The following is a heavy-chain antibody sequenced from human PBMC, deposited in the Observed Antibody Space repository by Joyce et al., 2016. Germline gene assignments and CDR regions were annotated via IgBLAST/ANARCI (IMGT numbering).Heavy chain of an antibody. Sequence: QELLQQWGAGLLKPSETLSLTCAVYVGSFSGYYWSWIRQSPGKGLEWIGEINHSGTTNYNPSLKRRVTISMDTSKNQFSLRLSAVTAADTAVYYCARGGIVEMVYVGGALDIWGQGTMVSVSS. CDR3: ARGGIVEMVYVGGALDI. D-gene: IGHD2-8*01. CDR2: INHSGTT. CDR1: VGSFSGYY. J-gene: IGHJ3*02. V-gene: IGHV4-34*01.